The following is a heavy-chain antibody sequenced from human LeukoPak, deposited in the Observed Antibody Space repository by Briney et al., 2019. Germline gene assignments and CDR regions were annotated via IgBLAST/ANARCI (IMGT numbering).Heavy chain of an antibody. Sequence: GGSLRLSCAASGFTFSSYEMNWVRQAPGKGLEWVSYISSSGITIYYADSVKGRFTISRDNAKNSLYLQMNSLRAEDTAVYYCAREMGGYPFDYWGQGTLVTVSS. J-gene: IGHJ4*02. CDR1: GFTFSSYE. D-gene: IGHD5-12*01. CDR3: AREMGGYPFDY. CDR2: ISSSGITI. V-gene: IGHV3-48*03.